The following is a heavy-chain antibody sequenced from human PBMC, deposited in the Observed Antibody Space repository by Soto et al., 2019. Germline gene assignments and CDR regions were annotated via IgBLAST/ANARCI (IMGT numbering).Heavy chain of an antibody. Sequence: PASGFTVSSDYMSWVRQAPGKGLEWVSVIYSGGSTYYADSVKGRFTISRDNSKNTLYLQMNSLRAEDTALYYCARDPGDRNGVSVWGQGTTVTVSS. J-gene: IGHJ6*02. V-gene: IGHV3-66*01. CDR2: IYSGGST. D-gene: IGHD1-26*01. CDR1: GFTVSSDY. CDR3: ARDPGDRNGVSV.